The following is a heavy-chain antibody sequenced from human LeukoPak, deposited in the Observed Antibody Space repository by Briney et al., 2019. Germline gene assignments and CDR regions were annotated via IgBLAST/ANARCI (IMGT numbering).Heavy chain of an antibody. CDR3: ARDRAPAVANWFDP. D-gene: IGHD6-19*01. J-gene: IGHJ5*02. CDR2: IIPIFGTA. CDR1: GGTFSSYA. V-gene: IGHV1-69*01. Sequence: GSSVKVCCKASGGTFSSYAISWVRQAAGQGLEWLGGIIPIFGTANYAQKFQGRVTITADESTSTAYMELSSLRSEDTAVYYCARDRAPAVANWFDPWGQGTLVTVSS.